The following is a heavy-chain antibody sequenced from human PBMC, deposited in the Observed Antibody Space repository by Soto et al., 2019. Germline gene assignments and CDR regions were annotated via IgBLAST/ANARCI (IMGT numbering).Heavy chain of an antibody. V-gene: IGHV3-30*03. D-gene: IGHD3-10*01. J-gene: IGHJ4*02. CDR1: GFTFSSYG. CDR2: ISYDGSNK. CDR3: APWVGAFDY. Sequence: QVQLVESGGGVVQPGRSLRLSCAASGFTFSSYGMHWVRQAPGKGLEWVAVISYDGSNKYYADSVKGRFTISRDNSKNTLLLQMNSLRAEDTGVYYCAPWVGAFDYWGQGTLVTVSS.